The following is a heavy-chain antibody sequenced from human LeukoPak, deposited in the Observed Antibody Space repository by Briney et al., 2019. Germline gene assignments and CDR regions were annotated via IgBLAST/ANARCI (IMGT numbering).Heavy chain of an antibody. CDR2: IIPIFGTA. V-gene: IGHV1-69*13. Sequence: GASVKVSCKASGGTFSSYAISWVRQAPGQGLEWMGGIIPIFGTANYAQKFQGRVTITADESTSTAYMELSSLRSEDTAVYYCARSPTYYDFWSGYSYGMDVWGQGTTVTVSS. CDR1: GGTFSSYA. D-gene: IGHD3-3*01. J-gene: IGHJ6*02. CDR3: ARSPTYYDFWSGYSYGMDV.